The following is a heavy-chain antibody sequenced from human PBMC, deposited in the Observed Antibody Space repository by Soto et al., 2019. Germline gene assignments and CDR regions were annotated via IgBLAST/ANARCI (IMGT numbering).Heavy chain of an antibody. CDR1: GFTFSDSY. CDR2: ISSSGSTI. D-gene: IGHD3-3*01. V-gene: IGHV3-11*01. Sequence: PGGSLRLSCAASGFTFSDSYMTWLRQAPGKGLEWVSYISSSGSTIYYADSVKGRFTVSRDNAKNSLFLQMNSLGAEDTAVYYCAKDTRERSSYYISHHYWRQGTRVTGS. J-gene: IGHJ4*02. CDR3: AKDTRERSSYYISHHY.